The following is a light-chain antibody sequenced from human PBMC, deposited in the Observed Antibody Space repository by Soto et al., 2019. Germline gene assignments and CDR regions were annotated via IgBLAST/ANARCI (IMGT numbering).Light chain of an antibody. CDR1: SSNIGAGYD. J-gene: IGLJ1*01. V-gene: IGLV1-40*01. Sequence: QSVLTQPPSVSGAPGQRVTLSCTGSSSNIGAGYDVHWYQQLPGTAPKLLIYGNSSRPSGVPDRFSGSKSGTSASLAITGLQAEDEADYYCQSYDSSLSVYVFGTGTKVTVL. CDR2: GNS. CDR3: QSYDSSLSVYV.